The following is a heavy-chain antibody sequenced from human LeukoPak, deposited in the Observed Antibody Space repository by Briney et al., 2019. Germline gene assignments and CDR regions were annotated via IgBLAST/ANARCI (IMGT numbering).Heavy chain of an antibody. CDR2: INPVGGST. CDR1: GYIFTSYY. J-gene: IGHJ4*02. Sequence: ASVKVSCKASGYIFTSYYMHWVRQAPGQGLEWMGIINPVGGSTTYAQKFQGRVTMTRDTSTSTVHMELSSLTSEDTAVYFCARPNTDAAGYYFDYWGQGTLVTVSS. D-gene: IGHD6-13*01. V-gene: IGHV1-46*01. CDR3: ARPNTDAAGYYFDY.